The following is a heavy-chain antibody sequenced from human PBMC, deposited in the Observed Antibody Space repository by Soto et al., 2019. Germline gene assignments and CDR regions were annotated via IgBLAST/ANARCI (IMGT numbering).Heavy chain of an antibody. CDR3: ARDKATTPNGFDI. CDR2: INYGGRT. V-gene: IGHV4-34*01. Sequence: PSETLSLTCVVYGASFSGHYWSWIRQTPGKGLEWIGEINYGGRTKYNPSLKSRVTISLDTSNNHLSLKLSSVTAADTAVYYCARDKATTPNGFDIWGQGTMVTVSS. CDR1: GASFSGHY. J-gene: IGHJ3*02.